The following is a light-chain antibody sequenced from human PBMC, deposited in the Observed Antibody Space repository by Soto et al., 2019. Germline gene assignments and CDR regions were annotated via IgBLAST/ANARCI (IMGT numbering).Light chain of an antibody. V-gene: IGKV3-20*01. J-gene: IGKJ1*01. CDR1: QRASRQY. Sequence: VLTQSPDTLSLSPGDRATLSCRANQRASRQYRSWYQQRPGQPPRLLIYSVSMRADGVPDRFSGSGSGSEFTLTINSLEPEDFAVYYCQDFDSPQWTFGQGTKIE. CDR2: SVS. CDR3: QDFDSPQWT.